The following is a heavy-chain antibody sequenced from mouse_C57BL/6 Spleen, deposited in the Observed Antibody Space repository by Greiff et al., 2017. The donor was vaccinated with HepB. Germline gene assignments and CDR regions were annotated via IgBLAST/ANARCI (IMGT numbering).Heavy chain of an antibody. J-gene: IGHJ4*01. CDR1: GYAFSSYW. V-gene: IGHV1-80*01. CDR2: IYPGDGDT. CDR3: ARYYDDYDDAMDY. D-gene: IGHD2-4*01. Sequence: QVQLKESGAELVKPGASVKISCKASGYAFSSYWMNWVKQRPGKGLEWIGQIYPGDGDTNYNGKFKGKATLTADKSSSTAYMQLSSLTSEDSAVYFCARYYDDYDDAMDYWGQGTSVTVSS.